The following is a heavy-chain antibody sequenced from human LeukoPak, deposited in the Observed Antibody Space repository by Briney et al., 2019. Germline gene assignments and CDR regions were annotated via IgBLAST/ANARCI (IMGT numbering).Heavy chain of an antibody. CDR2: ISGSGGST. D-gene: IGHD3-22*01. Sequence: GGSLRLSCAASGFTFSSYAMSWVRQAPGKGLEWVSAISGSGGSTYYADSVKGRFTISRDNSKNTLYLQMNSLRAEDAAVYYCAKTLTYYYDSSGYPVHWGQGTLVTVSS. CDR1: GFTFSSYA. V-gene: IGHV3-23*01. CDR3: AKTLTYYYDSSGYPVH. J-gene: IGHJ4*02.